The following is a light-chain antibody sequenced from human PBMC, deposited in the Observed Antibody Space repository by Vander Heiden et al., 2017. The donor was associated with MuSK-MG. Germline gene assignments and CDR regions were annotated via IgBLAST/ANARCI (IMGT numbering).Light chain of an antibody. J-gene: IGLJ2*01. CDR3: QSYDSSLSGSGV. V-gene: IGLV1-40*01. CDR2: GNS. Sequence: QSVLTQPLSVSGAPGQRVTISCTGSSSNIGAGYDVHWYQQLPGTAPKLLSYGNSNRPSGVPDRFSGSKSGTSASLAITGLQAEDEADYYCQSYDSSLSGSGVFGGGTKLTVL. CDR1: SSNIGAGYD.